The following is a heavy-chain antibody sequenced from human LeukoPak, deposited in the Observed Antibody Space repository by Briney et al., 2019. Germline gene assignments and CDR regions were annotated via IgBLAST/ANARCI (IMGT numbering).Heavy chain of an antibody. V-gene: IGHV3-66*02. CDR2: IYSGGDT. CDR1: GFTLSIYA. Sequence: GGSLRLSCGASGFTLSIYAMNWVRQAPGEGLEWVSVIYSGGDTYSADSVKGRLTLSRDNSKNTVDLQMDSLRAEDTAMYYCARSWDERLNFDYWGQGTLVTVSS. D-gene: IGHD1-26*01. J-gene: IGHJ4*02. CDR3: ARSWDERLNFDY.